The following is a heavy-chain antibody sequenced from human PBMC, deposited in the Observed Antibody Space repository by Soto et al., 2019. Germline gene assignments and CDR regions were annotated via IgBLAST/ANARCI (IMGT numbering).Heavy chain of an antibody. Sequence: ESLKISWQASGYSFTTYWISWVRQMPGKGLECMGRIDPTDSYTDYGPSFEGHVTMSVDRSINTAYLEWSSLKASDSAMYYCARLTLAHYGSGYDIFDFWGLGTLVTGSS. CDR3: ARLTLAHYGSGYDIFDF. J-gene: IGHJ4*02. CDR2: IDPTDSYT. D-gene: IGHD3-22*01. V-gene: IGHV5-10-1*01. CDR1: GYSFTTYW.